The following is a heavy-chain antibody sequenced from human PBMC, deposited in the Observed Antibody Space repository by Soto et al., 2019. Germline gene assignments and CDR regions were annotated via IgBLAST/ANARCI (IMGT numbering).Heavy chain of an antibody. CDR2: ISAYNGNT. J-gene: IGHJ5*02. CDR1: GYTFTSYC. D-gene: IGHD3-3*01. V-gene: IGHV1-18*01. Sequence: ASVKVACKASGYTFTSYCISWVRQAPGQGLEWMGWISAYNGNTNYAQKLQGRVTMTTDTSTSTAYMELRSLRSDDTAVYYCARDGYYDFWSGYTNWFDPWGQGTLVTVSS. CDR3: ARDGYYDFWSGYTNWFDP.